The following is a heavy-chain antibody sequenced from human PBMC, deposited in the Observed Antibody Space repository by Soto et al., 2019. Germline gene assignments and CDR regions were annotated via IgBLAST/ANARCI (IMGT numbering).Heavy chain of an antibody. Sequence: SVKVSCKASGGTFSSYAISCVRQAPGQGLEWMGGIIPIFGTANYAQKFQGRVTITADESTSTAYMELSSLRSEDTAVYYCAREGAMATHYYFDYWGQGTLVTVSS. CDR1: GGTFSSYA. CDR2: IIPIFGTA. CDR3: AREGAMATHYYFDY. V-gene: IGHV1-69*13. J-gene: IGHJ4*02. D-gene: IGHD5-18*01.